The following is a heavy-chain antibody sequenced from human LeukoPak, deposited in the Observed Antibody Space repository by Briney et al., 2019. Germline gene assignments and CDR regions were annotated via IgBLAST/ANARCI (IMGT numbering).Heavy chain of an antibody. D-gene: IGHD6-13*01. CDR3: ARHPPIAAAGFDY. CDR1: GGSISRSGSY. CDR2: IYHNENT. J-gene: IGHJ4*02. V-gene: IGHV4-39*01. Sequence: ASETLSLTCTVSGGSISRSGSYWGWIRQPPGKGLEWIGSIYHNENTYFNPSLKGRVTISVDTSKNQFSLKLRSVTAADTAVYYCARHPPIAAAGFDYWGQGTLVTVSS.